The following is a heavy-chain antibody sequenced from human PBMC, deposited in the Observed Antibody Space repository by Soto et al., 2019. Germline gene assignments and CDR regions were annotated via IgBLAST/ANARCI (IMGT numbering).Heavy chain of an antibody. CDR1: GYTFTSYA. V-gene: IGHV1-3*01. J-gene: IGHJ5*02. D-gene: IGHD3-3*02. CDR2: INAGNGNT. CDR3: ARSIGQGWFDP. Sequence: QVQLVQSGAEVKKPGASVKVSCKASGYTFTSYAMHWVRQAPGQRLEWMGWINAGNGNTKYSQKFQGTVTITRVTSASTAYMELSSLRSEDTAVYYCARSIGQGWFDPWGLGTLVTVSS.